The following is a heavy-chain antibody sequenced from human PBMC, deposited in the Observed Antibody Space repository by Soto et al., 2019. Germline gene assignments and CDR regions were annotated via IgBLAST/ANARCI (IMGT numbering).Heavy chain of an antibody. Sequence: SEALSLTYTVSGGSMSSGDYDSSWIRQTPGKGLDCIGYIYYSGSTYYNPSLKSRVTISVDTSKNQFSLKLSSVTAADTAVYYCARSPITMVPDYYYYGMDVWGQGTTVT. J-gene: IGHJ6*02. D-gene: IGHD3-10*01. CDR2: IYYSGST. CDR3: ARSPITMVPDYYYYGMDV. V-gene: IGHV4-30-4*01. CDR1: GGSMSSGDYD.